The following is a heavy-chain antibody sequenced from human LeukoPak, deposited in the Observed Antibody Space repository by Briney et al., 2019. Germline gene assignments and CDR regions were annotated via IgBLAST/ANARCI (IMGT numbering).Heavy chain of an antibody. J-gene: IGHJ6*02. CDR2: ISSSGSTI. CDR3: ARDLSSGYNDRNYYYGMDV. CDR1: GFTFSDYH. V-gene: IGHV3-11*01. Sequence: GGSLRLSCAASGFTFSDYHMSWIRQAPGKGLEWVSYISSSGSTIYYADSVKGRFTISRDNAKNSLYLQMNSLRAEDTAVYYCARDLSSGYNDRNYYYGMDVWGQGTTVTVSS. D-gene: IGHD3-22*01.